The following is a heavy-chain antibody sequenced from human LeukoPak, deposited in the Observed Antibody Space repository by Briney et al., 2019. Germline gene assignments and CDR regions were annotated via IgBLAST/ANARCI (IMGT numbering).Heavy chain of an antibody. CDR2: MSGSGYYT. Sequence: QPGGSLRLSCAASGFAFSNFAMSWVRQAPGKGLEWVTAMSGSGYYTYYVESVKGRFTISGDNSKNTLYLHMNSLRADDTAVYYCAKMEGQRLYDYCMDVWGRGTTVTVSS. V-gene: IGHV3-23*01. CDR3: AKMEGQRLYDYCMDV. D-gene: IGHD3-3*01. CDR1: GFAFSNFA. J-gene: IGHJ6*03.